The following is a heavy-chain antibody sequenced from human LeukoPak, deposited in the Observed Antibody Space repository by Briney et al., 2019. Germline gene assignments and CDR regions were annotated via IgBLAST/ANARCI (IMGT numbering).Heavy chain of an antibody. D-gene: IGHD1-1*01. CDR2: IYPGDSDT. J-gene: IGHJ4*02. CDR1: GYIFTNYW. V-gene: IGHV5-51*01. Sequence: HGESLKISCKGSGYIFTNYWIGWVRQMPGKGLEWMGIIYPGDSDTRYSPSFQGQVTISADKSISPAYPQWSSLKPSDTAMYYCARSGSSLELDYWGQGTLVTVSS. CDR3: ARSGSSLELDY.